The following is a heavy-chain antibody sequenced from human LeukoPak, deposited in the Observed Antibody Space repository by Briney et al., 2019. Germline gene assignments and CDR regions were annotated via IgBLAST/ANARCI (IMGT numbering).Heavy chain of an antibody. Sequence: GGSLRLSCAASGFTFDDYGMSWVRQAPGKGLEWVSGINWNGGSTGYADSVKGRFTISRDNAENSLYLQMNSLRAEDTALYYCARDPGYCSSTSCYTGAYYFDYWGQGTLVTVSS. J-gene: IGHJ4*02. V-gene: IGHV3-20*04. CDR2: INWNGGST. CDR3: ARDPGYCSSTSCYTGAYYFDY. D-gene: IGHD2-2*02. CDR1: GFTFDDYG.